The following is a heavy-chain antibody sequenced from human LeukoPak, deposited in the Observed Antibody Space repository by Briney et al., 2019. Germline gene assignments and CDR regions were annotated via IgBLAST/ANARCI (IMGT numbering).Heavy chain of an antibody. CDR3: ARGTTGYSFFDY. CDR1: GFTVSSNY. J-gene: IGHJ4*02. D-gene: IGHD3-9*01. V-gene: IGHV3-53*01. Sequence: GGSLRLSCAASGFTVSSNYMSWVRQAPGEWLEWVSVIYSGGSIYYADSVKGRFTISRDNSKNTLYLQMNSLRAEDTAVYYCARGTTGYSFFDYWGQGTLVTVSS. CDR2: IYSGGSI.